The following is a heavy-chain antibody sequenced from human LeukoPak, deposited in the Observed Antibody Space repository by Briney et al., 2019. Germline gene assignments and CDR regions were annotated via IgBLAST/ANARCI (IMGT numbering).Heavy chain of an antibody. V-gene: IGHV4-59*12. CDR1: GGSITGYY. CDR2: VYYSENT. CDR3: ARSLWFGEY. D-gene: IGHD3-10*01. J-gene: IGHJ4*02. Sequence: PSETLSLTCTVSGGSITGYYWSWIRQPPGKGLEWIGYVYYSENTNYNPSLKSRVTISVDTSKNQFSLKLSSVTAADTAVYYCARSLWFGEYWGQGTLVTVSS.